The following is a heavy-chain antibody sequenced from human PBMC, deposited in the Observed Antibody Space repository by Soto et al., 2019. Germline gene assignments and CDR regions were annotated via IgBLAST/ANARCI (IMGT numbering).Heavy chain of an antibody. D-gene: IGHD1-7*01. CDR3: ASNHLGTTPYGMDV. J-gene: IGHJ6*02. CDR2: MYYTGTT. V-gene: IGHV4-59*01. CDR1: GGSIRDYY. Sequence: SETLSLTCTVSGGSIRDYYWGWIRQTPGKGLEWIGYMYYTGTTIYNPSLKSRVTISVDTSKNQFSLKLNSVTAADTAVYYCASNHLGTTPYGMDVWGQGTTVTVSS.